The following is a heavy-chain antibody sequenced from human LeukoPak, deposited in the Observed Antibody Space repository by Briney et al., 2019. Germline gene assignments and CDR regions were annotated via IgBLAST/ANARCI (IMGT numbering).Heavy chain of an antibody. CDR3: AKDFMHYGSGRPYYMDV. Sequence: GGSLRLSCAASGFTFSGSAMHWVRQASGEGPEWVGRIRSKANSYATAYAASVKGRFTISRDNSKNTVFLQMNSLRIEDTAMYYCAKDFMHYGSGRPYYMDVWGEGTTVIISS. CDR1: GFTFSGSA. D-gene: IGHD3-10*01. V-gene: IGHV3-73*01. J-gene: IGHJ6*03. CDR2: IRSKANSYAT.